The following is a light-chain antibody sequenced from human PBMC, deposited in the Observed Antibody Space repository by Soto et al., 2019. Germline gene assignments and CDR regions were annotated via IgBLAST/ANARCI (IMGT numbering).Light chain of an antibody. V-gene: IGLV1-40*01. Sequence: QSVLTQPPSVSGAPGQRVTISCTGSSSNIGAGHDVHWYQQFPGTAPQLLIYGNNNRPSGVPDRFSGSRSGTSASLAITGLQAEDEADYYCQSYDSSLSGAWVFGGGTKVTVL. CDR1: SSNIGAGHD. J-gene: IGLJ3*02. CDR3: QSYDSSLSGAWV. CDR2: GNN.